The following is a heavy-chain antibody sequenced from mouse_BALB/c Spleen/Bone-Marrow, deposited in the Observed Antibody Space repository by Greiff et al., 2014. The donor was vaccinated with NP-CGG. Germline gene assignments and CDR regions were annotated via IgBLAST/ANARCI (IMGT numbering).Heavy chain of an antibody. D-gene: IGHD3-1*01. CDR1: GYAFSTYW. CDR3: ARVGFSFDY. V-gene: IGHV1-80*01. Sequence: LQESGAELVRPGSSVKISCKASGYAFSTYWMNWVKQRPGQGLKWIGQIYPGDGDTNYNGKFKGKATLTADRSSSTASMQLSSLTSEDSAVYFCARVGFSFDYWGQGTTLTVSS. J-gene: IGHJ2*01. CDR2: IYPGDGDT.